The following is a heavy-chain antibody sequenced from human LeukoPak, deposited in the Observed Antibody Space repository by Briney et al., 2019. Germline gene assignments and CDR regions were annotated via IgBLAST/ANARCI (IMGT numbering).Heavy chain of an antibody. Sequence: GGSLRLSGAASGFTFSSYWMHWVRQAPGKGLVWVSRINSDGSSTSYADSVKGRFTLSRDNAKNTLYLQMNSLRAEDTAVYYCAKAPVTTCRGAFCYPFDYWGLGTLVTVSS. CDR1: GFTFSSYW. CDR3: AKAPVTTCRGAFCYPFDY. J-gene: IGHJ4*02. V-gene: IGHV3-74*01. D-gene: IGHD2-15*01. CDR2: INSDGSST.